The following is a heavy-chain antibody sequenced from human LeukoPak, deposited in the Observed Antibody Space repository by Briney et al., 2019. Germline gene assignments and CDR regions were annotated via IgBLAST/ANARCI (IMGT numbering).Heavy chain of an antibody. V-gene: IGHV3-21*01. D-gene: IGHD6-6*01. Sequence: GGSLRLSCAASGFTFSSYSMNWVRQAPGKGLEWVSSISSGNYYIYYTDSVKGRFTISRDNAKNSLYLQMNSLRAEDTAVYYCARDLGSSDPPDYWGQGTLVTVSS. CDR1: GFTFSSYS. CDR2: ISSGNYYI. J-gene: IGHJ4*02. CDR3: ARDLGSSDPPDY.